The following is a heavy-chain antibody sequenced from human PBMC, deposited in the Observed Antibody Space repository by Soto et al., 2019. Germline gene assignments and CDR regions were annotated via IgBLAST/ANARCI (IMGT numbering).Heavy chain of an antibody. CDR3: ARDSITIFGVVHYYYGMDV. D-gene: IGHD3-3*01. V-gene: IGHV4-31*03. Sequence: NPSETLSLTCTVSGGSISSGGYYWSWIRQHPGKGLEWIGYIYYSGSTYYNPSLKSRVTISVDTSKNQFSLKLSSVTAADTAVYYCARDSITIFGVVHYYYGMDVWGQGTTVTVSS. CDR2: IYYSGST. J-gene: IGHJ6*02. CDR1: GGSISSGGYY.